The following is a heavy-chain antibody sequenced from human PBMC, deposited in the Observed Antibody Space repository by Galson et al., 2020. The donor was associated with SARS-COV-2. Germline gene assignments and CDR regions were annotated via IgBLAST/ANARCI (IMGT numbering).Heavy chain of an antibody. J-gene: IGHJ4*02. CDR2: IYYSGRT. D-gene: IGHD3-3*01. CDR1: GGSISTNGYY. Sequence: SETLSLTCTVFGGSISTNGYYWSWIRQHPGKGLEWIGYIYYSGRTYYNPSLASRVTISLDTSKNQFSLKLTSVTAADTAVYYCASRGSHRDFWGGYDPLFDYGGQGTLVSVSS. V-gene: IGHV4-31*03. CDR3: ASRGSHRDFWGGYDPLFDY.